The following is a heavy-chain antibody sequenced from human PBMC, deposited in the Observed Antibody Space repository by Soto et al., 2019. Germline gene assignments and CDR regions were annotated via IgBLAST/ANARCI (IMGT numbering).Heavy chain of an antibody. D-gene: IGHD3-10*01. Sequence: GGSLRLSCAASRFTFSNYAMSWVRQAPGKGLEWVSGISGSGYSTYYADSVEGRFTISRDNSKSTLYLQMNSLRAEDTAVYYCAKDVYGSGAYNSFDIWGQGXMVTV. CDR3: AKDVYGSGAYNSFDI. CDR1: RFTFSNYA. V-gene: IGHV3-23*01. CDR2: ISGSGYST. J-gene: IGHJ3*02.